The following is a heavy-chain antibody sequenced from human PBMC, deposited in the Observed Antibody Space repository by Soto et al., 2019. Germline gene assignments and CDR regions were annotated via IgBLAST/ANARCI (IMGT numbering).Heavy chain of an antibody. CDR3: AKWAEYYYDSSGYYPTGYYYGMDV. V-gene: IGHV3-21*01. J-gene: IGHJ6*02. CDR1: GFTFSGYS. CDR2: ISSSSSYI. Sequence: GGSLRLSCAASGFTFSGYSMNWVRQAPGKGLEWVSSISSSSSYIYYADSVKGRFTISRDNAKNSLYLQMNSLRAEDTAVYYCAKWAEYYYDSSGYYPTGYYYGMDVWGQGTTVTVSS. D-gene: IGHD3-22*01.